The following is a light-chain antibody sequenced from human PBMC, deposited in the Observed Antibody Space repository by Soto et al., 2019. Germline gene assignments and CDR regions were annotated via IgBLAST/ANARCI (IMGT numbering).Light chain of an antibody. CDR1: SGHSSYA. CDR3: QTWGTDIVV. CDR2: LNSDGSH. V-gene: IGLV4-69*01. Sequence: QPVLTQSPSASASLGASVKLTCTLNSGHSSYAIAWHQQQPEKGPRYLMKLNSDGSHSKGDGIPDRFSGSSSGAERYLTSSSLQSEDEADYYCQTWGTDIVVFGGGSKLTVL. J-gene: IGLJ2*01.